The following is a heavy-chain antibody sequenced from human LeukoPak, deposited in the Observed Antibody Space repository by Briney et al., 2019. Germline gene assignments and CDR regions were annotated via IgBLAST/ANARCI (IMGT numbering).Heavy chain of an antibody. CDR1: GFTFSSYA. CDR2: ISGSGGST. D-gene: IGHD3-22*01. J-gene: IGHJ4*02. CDR3: AKDTSTYYYDSSGYYYFDY. Sequence: GGSLRLFCAASGFTFSSYAMSWVRQAPGKGLEWVSAISGSGGSTYYADSVKGRFTISRDNSKNTLYLQMNSLRAEDTAVYYCAKDTSTYYYDSSGYYYFDYWGQGTLVTVSS. V-gene: IGHV3-23*01.